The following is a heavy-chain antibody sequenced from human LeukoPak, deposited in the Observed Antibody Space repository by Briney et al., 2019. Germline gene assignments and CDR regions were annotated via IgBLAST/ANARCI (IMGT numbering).Heavy chain of an antibody. CDR1: GFTFSSYW. V-gene: IGHV3-7*01. CDR2: IKQDGSEK. Sequence: GGSLRLSCAASGFTFSSYWMSWVRQAPGKGLEWVANIKQDGSEKYYVDSVKGRFTISRDNSKNTLYLQMNSLRAEDTAVYYCARDSPHSLTTVTTHPLDYWGQGTLVTVSS. D-gene: IGHD4-17*01. J-gene: IGHJ4*02. CDR3: ARDSPHSLTTVTTHPLDY.